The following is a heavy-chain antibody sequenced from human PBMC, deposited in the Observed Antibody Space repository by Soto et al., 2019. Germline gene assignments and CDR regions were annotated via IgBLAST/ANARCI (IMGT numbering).Heavy chain of an antibody. D-gene: IGHD2-15*01. CDR3: AKVRYRSPMGYYYGMDV. V-gene: IGHV1-69*13. J-gene: IGHJ6*02. CDR2: IIPIFGTA. Sequence: VASVKVSCKASRVAFSKFIVTWVRQAPGLGLEWVGGIIPIFGTANYAQKFQGRVTITADESTSTSYMEVNNLRSEDTAVYYCAKVRYRSPMGYYYGMDVWGQATTVAVYS. CDR1: RVAFSKFI.